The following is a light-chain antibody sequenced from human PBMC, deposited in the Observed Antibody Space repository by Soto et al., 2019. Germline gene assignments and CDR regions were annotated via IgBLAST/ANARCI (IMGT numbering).Light chain of an antibody. CDR1: QSVGSN. CDR2: GAS. V-gene: IGKV3-20*01. J-gene: IGKJ1*01. Sequence: ERVMTQSPATLSVSPGESATLSCRASQSVGSNLAWYQQKPGQAPRLLIYGASNRATGIQDRFSGSGSGTDFTLTIRRLEPEDFAVYYCQQYGSSGTXGQGTKVDIK. CDR3: QQYGSSGT.